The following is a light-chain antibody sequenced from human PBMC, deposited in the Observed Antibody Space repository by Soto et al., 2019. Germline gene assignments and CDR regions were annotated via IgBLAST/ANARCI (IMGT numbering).Light chain of an antibody. CDR2: RNN. Sequence: QAVVTQPPSASATPGQRVTISCFGSSSNIGSNFVYWYHHLPGTAPKLLIYRNNQRPSGVPDRFSGSKSGTSVSLAISGLRSEDEADYYCAAWDDSLSGLVFGGGTKLTVL. J-gene: IGLJ2*01. CDR3: AAWDDSLSGLV. CDR1: SSNIGSNF. V-gene: IGLV1-47*01.